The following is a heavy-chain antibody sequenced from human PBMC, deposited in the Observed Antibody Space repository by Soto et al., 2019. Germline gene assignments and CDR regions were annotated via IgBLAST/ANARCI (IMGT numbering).Heavy chain of an antibody. J-gene: IGHJ4*02. D-gene: IGHD4-17*01. CDR1: GFTFSSYV. V-gene: IGHV3-23*01. CDR3: ARNTDFDY. Sequence: GGSLRLSCAASGFTFSSYVMRWVRQAPGKGLEWVSEISGSGGRTYYADAVKGRFTISRDNSKNTLYLQMHSLRAEDTAVYYCARNTDFDYWGQGTLVTVSS. CDR2: ISGSGGRT.